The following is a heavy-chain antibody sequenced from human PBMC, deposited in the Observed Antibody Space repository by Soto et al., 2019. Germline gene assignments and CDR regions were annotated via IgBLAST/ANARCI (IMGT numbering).Heavy chain of an antibody. D-gene: IGHD3-3*01. CDR3: AKRGEVDGVVGYARLNV. J-gene: IGHJ6*02. CDR2: IRGSSGST. CDR1: GFTFTTYT. V-gene: IGHV3-23*01. Sequence: GGSLRLSCTASGFTFTTYTMNWVRQAPGKGLEWVSGIRGSSGSTYYADSVKGRFTISRDDSKNTLYLQMSSLRAEDTAVYYCAKRGEVDGVVGYARLNVWGQGHTVTVSS.